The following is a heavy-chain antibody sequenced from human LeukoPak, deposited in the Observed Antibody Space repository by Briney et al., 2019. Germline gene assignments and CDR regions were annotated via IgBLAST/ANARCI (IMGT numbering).Heavy chain of an antibody. Sequence: ASVKVSCKASGYTFTSYGISWVRQAPGQGLEWMGWISAYNGSTNYAQKLQGRVTMTTDTSTSTAYMELRSLRSDDTAVYYCARDLDEEYGSGWSDYWGQGTLVTVSS. J-gene: IGHJ4*02. CDR2: ISAYNGST. CDR1: GYTFTSYG. CDR3: ARDLDEEYGSGWSDY. D-gene: IGHD6-19*01. V-gene: IGHV1-18*01.